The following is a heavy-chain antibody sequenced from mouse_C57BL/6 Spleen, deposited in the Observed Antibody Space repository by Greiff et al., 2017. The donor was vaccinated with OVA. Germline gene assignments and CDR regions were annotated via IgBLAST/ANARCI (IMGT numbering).Heavy chain of an antibody. V-gene: IGHV5-17*01. CDR3: ANTYGNYGFAY. Sequence: EVMLVESGGGLVKPGGSLKLSCAASGFTFSDYGMHWVRQAPEKGLEWVAYISSGSSTIYYADTVKGRFTISRDNAKNTLFLQMTSLRSEDTAMYYCANTYGNYGFAYWGQWTLVTVSA. CDR2: ISSGSSTI. CDR1: GFTFSDYG. J-gene: IGHJ3*01. D-gene: IGHD2-1*01.